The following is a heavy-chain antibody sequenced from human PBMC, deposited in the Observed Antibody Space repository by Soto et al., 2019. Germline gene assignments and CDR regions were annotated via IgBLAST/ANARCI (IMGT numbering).Heavy chain of an antibody. CDR2: ISSSSSDI. J-gene: IGHJ6*02. D-gene: IGHD2-21*02. V-gene: IGHV3-21*01. CDR3: AREETAWPLAYGLDV. Sequence: PGGSLRLSCAASGFTFSSYSMNWVRQAPGKGLEWVSSISSSSSDIYYADSVKGRFTISRDNAKNSVSLQMNSLRDEDTAVYYYAREETAWPLAYGLDVWGQGTTVTVSS. CDR1: GFTFSSYS.